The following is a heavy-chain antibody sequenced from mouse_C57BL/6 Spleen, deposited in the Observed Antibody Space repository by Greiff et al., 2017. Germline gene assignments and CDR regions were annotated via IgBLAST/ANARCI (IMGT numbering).Heavy chain of an antibody. CDR3: ARHYYGSSYVYYAMDY. V-gene: IGHV5-6*01. J-gene: IGHJ4*01. Sequence: EVKVVESGGDLVKPGGSLKLSCAASGFTFSSYGMSWVRQTPDKRLEWVATISSGGSYTYYPDSVKGRFTISRDNAKNTLYLQMSSLKSEDAAMYYCARHYYGSSYVYYAMDYWGQGTSVTVAS. CDR2: ISSGGSYT. CDR1: GFTFSSYG. D-gene: IGHD1-1*01.